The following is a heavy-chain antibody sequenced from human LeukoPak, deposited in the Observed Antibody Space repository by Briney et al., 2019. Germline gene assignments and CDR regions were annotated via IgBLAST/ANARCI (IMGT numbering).Heavy chain of an antibody. Sequence: GGSLRLSCAASGFTFSTYWMHWVRQVPGKGLVWVSRINSDGSSTSYADSVKGQFTISRDNAKNTLYLQMNSLRAEDTAVYYCARVTYSASRFDYWGQGALVTVSS. CDR3: ARVTYSASRFDY. CDR1: GFTFSTYW. D-gene: IGHD6-13*01. CDR2: INSDGSST. J-gene: IGHJ4*02. V-gene: IGHV3-74*01.